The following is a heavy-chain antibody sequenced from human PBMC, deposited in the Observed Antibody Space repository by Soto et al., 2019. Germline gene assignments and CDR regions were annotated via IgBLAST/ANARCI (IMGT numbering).Heavy chain of an antibody. V-gene: IGHV4-59*01. CDR3: ARVITYYYDSSGHFDY. CDR2: IYYSGST. J-gene: IGHJ4*02. CDR1: GGSISSYY. D-gene: IGHD3-22*01. Sequence: QVQLQESGPGLVKPSETLSLTCTVSGGSISSYYWSWIRQPPGKGLEWIGYIYYSGSTNYNPSLKSRVTISVDTSKNQFSLKLSSVTAADTAVYYCARVITYYYDSSGHFDYWGQGTLVTVSS.